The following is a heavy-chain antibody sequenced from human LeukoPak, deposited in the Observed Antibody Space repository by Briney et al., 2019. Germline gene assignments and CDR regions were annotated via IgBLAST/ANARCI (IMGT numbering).Heavy chain of an antibody. CDR2: INPSGDNT. D-gene: IGHD5-24*01. J-gene: IGHJ5*02. CDR1: GYTFTGYY. V-gene: IGHV1-46*01. Sequence: ASVKVSCKASGYTFTGYYMHWVRQAPGQGLAWIGIINPSGDNTWYAQKFQGRVTMTMDMATSTDYLEVSSLRSEDTAVYYCARDNSLRDTAWWFDPWGQGTLVTVSS. CDR3: ARDNSLRDTAWWFDP.